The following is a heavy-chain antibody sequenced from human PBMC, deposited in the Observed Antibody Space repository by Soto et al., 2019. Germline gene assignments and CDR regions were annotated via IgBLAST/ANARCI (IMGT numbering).Heavy chain of an antibody. CDR3: AKGLAGYSYGHDAFDI. V-gene: IGHV3-23*01. D-gene: IGHD5-18*01. CDR2: ISGSGGST. J-gene: IGHJ3*02. Sequence: GGSLRLSCAASGFTFSSYAMSWVRQAPGKGLEWVSAISGSGGSTYYADSVKGRFTISRDNSKNTLYLQMNSLRAEDTAVYYCAKGLAGYSYGHDAFDIWGQGTMVTVSS. CDR1: GFTFSSYA.